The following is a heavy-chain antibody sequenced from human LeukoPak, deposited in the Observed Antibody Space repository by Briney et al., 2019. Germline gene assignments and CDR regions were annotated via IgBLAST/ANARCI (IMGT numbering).Heavy chain of an antibody. Sequence: ASVKVSCKASGCTFTSYDINWVRQATGQGLEWMGWMNPNSGNTGYAQKFQGRVTMTRNTSISTAYMELSSLRSEDTAVYYCARGRGAARPFDYWGQGTLVTVSS. V-gene: IGHV1-8*01. CDR3: ARGRGAARPFDY. J-gene: IGHJ4*02. CDR2: MNPNSGNT. D-gene: IGHD6-6*01. CDR1: GCTFTSYD.